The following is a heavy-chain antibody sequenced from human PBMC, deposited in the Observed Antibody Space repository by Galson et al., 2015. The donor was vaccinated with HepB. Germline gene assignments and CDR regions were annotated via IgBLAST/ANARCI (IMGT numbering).Heavy chain of an antibody. V-gene: IGHV3-23*01. J-gene: IGHJ4*02. Sequence: SLRLSCAASGFTFSSYAMHWVRQAPGKGLEWVSVIGYGGSNKHYADSVKGRFTISRDNSKNTLYLQMNSLRAEDTAVYYCAKDPTTLPPKPRFFAYWGQATLVTASS. CDR2: IGYGGSNK. CDR1: GFTFSSYA. CDR3: AKDPTTLPPKPRFFAY. D-gene: IGHD1-14*01.